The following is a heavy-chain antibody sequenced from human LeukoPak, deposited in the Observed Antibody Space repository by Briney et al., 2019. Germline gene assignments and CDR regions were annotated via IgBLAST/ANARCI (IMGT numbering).Heavy chain of an antibody. CDR3: ARAAGGLLNNYYYYYMDV. J-gene: IGHJ6*03. CDR1: GGSISSYY. V-gene: IGHV4-59*08. Sequence: SETLSLTCTVSGGSISSYYWSWIRQPPGKGLEWIGYIYYSGSTNYNPSLKSRDTISVDTSKNQFSLKLSSVTAADTAVYYCARAAGGLLNNYYYYYMDVWGKGTTVTVSS. CDR2: IYYSGST. D-gene: IGHD2-21*02.